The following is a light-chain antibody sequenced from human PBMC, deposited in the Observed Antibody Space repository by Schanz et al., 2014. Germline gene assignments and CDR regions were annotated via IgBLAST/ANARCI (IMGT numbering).Light chain of an antibody. V-gene: IGKV4-1*01. Sequence: DIVMTQSPDSLAVSLGERATINCKSSRSVLYSSNNKNYLAWYQQEPGQPPHLLIYWASTRESGVPDRFSGSGSGTDFTLTISSLQAEDVAVYYCQQCYSAPWTFGQGTKVEIK. J-gene: IGKJ1*01. CDR2: WAS. CDR3: QQCYSAPWT. CDR1: RSVLYSSNNKNY.